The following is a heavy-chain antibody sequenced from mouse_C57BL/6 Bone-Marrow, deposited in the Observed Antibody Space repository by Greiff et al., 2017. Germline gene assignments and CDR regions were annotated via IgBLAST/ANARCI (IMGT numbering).Heavy chain of an antibody. CDR2: IHPNSGST. V-gene: IGHV1-64*01. CDR3: ARSHYYGSSYPWYFDV. J-gene: IGHJ1*03. Sequence: QVQLQQSGAELVKPGASVKLSCKASGYTFTSYWMHWVKQRPGQGLEWIGMIHPNSGSTNYNEKFKSKATLTVDKSSSTAYMQLSSLTSEDSTVYDCARSHYYGSSYPWYFDVWGTGTTVTVSS. CDR1: GYTFTSYW. D-gene: IGHD1-1*01.